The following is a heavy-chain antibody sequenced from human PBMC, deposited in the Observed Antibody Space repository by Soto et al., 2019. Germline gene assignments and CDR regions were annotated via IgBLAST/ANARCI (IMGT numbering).Heavy chain of an antibody. CDR2: IKQDGSEK. CDR3: AREQEAAPSYYYMDV. V-gene: IGHV3-7*01. Sequence: GGSLRLSCAASGFTFSSYWMSWVRQAPGKGLEWVANIKQDGSEKYYVDSVKGRFTISRDNAKNSLYLQMNSLRAEDTAVYYCAREQEAAPSYYYMDVGGKGTRSPSP. CDR1: GFTFSSYW. J-gene: IGHJ6*03.